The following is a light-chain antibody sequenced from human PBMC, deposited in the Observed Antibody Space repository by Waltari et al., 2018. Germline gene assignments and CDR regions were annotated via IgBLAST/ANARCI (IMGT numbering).Light chain of an antibody. CDR2: EGS. J-gene: IGLJ2*01. CDR1: SSDVGSYNL. CDR3: CSYAGSSTLL. V-gene: IGLV2-23*01. Sequence: QSALTQPASVSGSPGQSITVSCTGTSSDVGSYNLVSWYQQHPGKAPKLMIYEGSKRRSGVSNRFSGSKSGNTASLTSSGLQAEDEADYYCCSYAGSSTLLFGGGTKVTVL.